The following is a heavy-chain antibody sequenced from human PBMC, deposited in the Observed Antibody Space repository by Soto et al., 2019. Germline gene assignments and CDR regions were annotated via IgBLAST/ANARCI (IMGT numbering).Heavy chain of an antibody. CDR2: ISSSGSTI. Sequence: GSLRLSCAASGFTFSSYSMNWVRQAPGKGLEWVSSISSSGSTIYYADSVKGRFTISRDNARTSLFLQMNSLRAEDTAVYYCARDGGYETYYFDYWGQGTLVTVSS. CDR1: GFTFSSYS. CDR3: ARDGGYETYYFDY. V-gene: IGHV3-48*01. D-gene: IGHD5-12*01. J-gene: IGHJ4*02.